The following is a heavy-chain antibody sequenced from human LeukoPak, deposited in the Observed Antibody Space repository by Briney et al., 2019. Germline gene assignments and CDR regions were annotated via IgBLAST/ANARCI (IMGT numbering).Heavy chain of an antibody. V-gene: IGHV4-59*01. CDR3: ARSELLWFGGVNSGFDY. CDR1: GGSFSTYY. Sequence: SETLSLTCTVSGGSFSTYYWSWIRQAPGRGLEWIGYIYYSGSTNYNPSLKSRVTISLDTSKNQFSLRLSSVTAADTAVYYCARSELLWFGGVNSGFDYWGQGTLVTVPS. CDR2: IYYSGST. J-gene: IGHJ4*02. D-gene: IGHD3-10*01.